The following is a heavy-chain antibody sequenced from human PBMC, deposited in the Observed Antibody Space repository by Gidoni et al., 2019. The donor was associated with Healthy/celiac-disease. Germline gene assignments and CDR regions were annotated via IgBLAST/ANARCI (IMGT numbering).Heavy chain of an antibody. CDR1: GGSFRGSY. V-gene: IGHV4-34*01. Sequence: QVKLQQWVAGLLKPSATLSLTCAVSGGSFRGSYWSWIRQPPGKGLEWIGEINHRGSTNYNPSLKSRVTISVDTSTNHFPLKLSSVTAADAAVYYCARSGIQLWSTYFDYWGQGTLVTVSS. CDR3: ARSGIQLWSTYFDY. D-gene: IGHD5-18*01. CDR2: INHRGST. J-gene: IGHJ4*02.